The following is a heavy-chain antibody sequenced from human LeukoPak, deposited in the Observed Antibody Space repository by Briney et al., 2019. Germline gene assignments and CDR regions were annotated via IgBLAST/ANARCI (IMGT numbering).Heavy chain of an antibody. Sequence: GGSLRLSCAASGFTFSSYSMNWVRQAPGKGLEWVSSISSSSSYIYYADSVKGRFTISRDNAKNSLYLQMNSLRAEDTAVYYCARWIVGAPLPPGRFDYWGQGTLVTVSS. J-gene: IGHJ4*02. CDR1: GFTFSSYS. CDR3: ARWIVGAPLPPGRFDY. D-gene: IGHD1-26*01. V-gene: IGHV3-21*01. CDR2: ISSSSSYI.